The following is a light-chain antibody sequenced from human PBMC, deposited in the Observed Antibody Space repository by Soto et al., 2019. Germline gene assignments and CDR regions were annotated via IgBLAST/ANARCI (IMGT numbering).Light chain of an antibody. CDR1: SSDVGSYNL. J-gene: IGLJ1*01. CDR3: CSFAGSNTFV. CDR2: EGS. Sequence: QSALTQPASVSGSPGQSITLSCTGTSSDVGSYNLVSWYQQHPGKAPKLMIYEGSKRPSGVSNRFSGSKSGNTASLTISGLRAEDEADYYCCSFAGSNTFVFGTGTKATV. V-gene: IGLV2-23*03.